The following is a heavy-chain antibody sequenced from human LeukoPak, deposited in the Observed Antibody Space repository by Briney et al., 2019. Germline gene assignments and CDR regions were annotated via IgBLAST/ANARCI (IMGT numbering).Heavy chain of an antibody. CDR1: GFTYSSYA. J-gene: IGHJ4*02. Sequence: GGSLRLSCAASGFTYSSYAMSWVRQAPGKGLEWLSTFSGNDGYTYYADSVKGRFTISRDNSKNTVYLQMNSPRAEDTANYYCAKRSTGYYFDSWGQRTLVTVSS. CDR3: AKRSTGYYFDS. V-gene: IGHV3-23*01. CDR2: FSGNDGYT. D-gene: IGHD2-2*01.